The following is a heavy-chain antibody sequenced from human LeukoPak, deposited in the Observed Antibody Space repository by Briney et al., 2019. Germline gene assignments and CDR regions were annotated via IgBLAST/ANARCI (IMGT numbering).Heavy chain of an antibody. CDR1: GYSISSGYY. D-gene: IGHD4-11*01. V-gene: IGHV4-38-2*02. CDR2: ISRSGST. CDR3: ARDLQYNYYYYMDV. Sequence: SETLSLTCTVSGYSISSGYYWGWIRQPPAKGLEWIGSISRSGSTYYNPSLKSRVIISVDTSKNQFSLKLSSVTAADTAVYYCARDLQYNYYYYMDVWGKGTTVTVSS. J-gene: IGHJ6*03.